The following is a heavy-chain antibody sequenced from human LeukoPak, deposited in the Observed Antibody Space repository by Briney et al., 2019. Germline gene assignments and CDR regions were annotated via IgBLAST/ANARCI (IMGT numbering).Heavy chain of an antibody. CDR3: ARGGALGPPYFDY. J-gene: IGHJ4*02. D-gene: IGHD3-16*01. Sequence: SETLSLTCTVSGGSISSGGYYWSWIRQHPGKGLEWIGYIYYSGSTYYNPSLKSRVTISVDTSKNQFSLKPSSVTAADTAVYYCARGGALGPPYFDYWGQGTLVTVSS. CDR1: GGSISSGGYY. V-gene: IGHV4-31*03. CDR2: IYYSGST.